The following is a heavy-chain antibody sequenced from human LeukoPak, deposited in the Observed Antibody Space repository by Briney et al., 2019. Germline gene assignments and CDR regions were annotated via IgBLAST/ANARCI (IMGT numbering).Heavy chain of an antibody. Sequence: ASVKVSCKASGYIFTGYYMHWVRQAPGQGLEWMGIINPSGGSTSYAQKFQGRVTMTRDTSTSTVYMELSSLRSEDTAVYYCAREAHCSGGSCYDGVGYWGQGTLVTVSS. CDR1: GYIFTGYY. D-gene: IGHD2-15*01. CDR3: AREAHCSGGSCYDGVGY. V-gene: IGHV1-46*01. J-gene: IGHJ4*02. CDR2: INPSGGST.